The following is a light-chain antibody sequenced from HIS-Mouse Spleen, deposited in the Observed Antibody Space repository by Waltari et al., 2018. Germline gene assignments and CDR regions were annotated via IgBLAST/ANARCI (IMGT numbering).Light chain of an antibody. J-gene: IGLJ1*01. CDR1: KLGDNY. CDR2: QDS. CDR3: QAWDSSTYV. V-gene: IGLV3-1*01. Sequence: SYELTQPPSVSVSPGQTASITCYGYKLGDNYACWYQQKQGQSPVLVIYQDSKRPSGIPERFSGSNSGNTATLTISGTQAMDEADYYCQAWDSSTYVFGTGTKVTVL.